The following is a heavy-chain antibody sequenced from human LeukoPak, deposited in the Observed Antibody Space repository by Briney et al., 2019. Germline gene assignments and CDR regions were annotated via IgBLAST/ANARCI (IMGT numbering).Heavy chain of an antibody. Sequence: PGGSLRLSCATSGFPFSNYFFSWVHQVPGKGLEWVSVIYSGGSTYYADSVKGRFTISRDNSKNTLYLQMNSLRAEDTAVYYCASFDYWGQGTLVTVSS. J-gene: IGHJ4*02. V-gene: IGHV3-66*01. CDR3: ASFDY. CDR2: IYSGGST. CDR1: GFPFSNYF.